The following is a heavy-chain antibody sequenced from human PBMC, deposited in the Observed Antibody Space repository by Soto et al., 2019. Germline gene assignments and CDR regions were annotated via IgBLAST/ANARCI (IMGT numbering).Heavy chain of an antibody. Sequence: QVQLVQSGAEVKKPGASVKVSCKASGYTFTSYGISWVRQAPGQGLEWMGWISAYNGNTNYAQKLQGRVTMTTDTTTSTAYMELRSLRSDDTAVYYCARVIGAGCSSTYCPPDVWGQGTTVIVSS. V-gene: IGHV1-18*01. CDR3: ARVIGAGCSSTYCPPDV. J-gene: IGHJ6*02. D-gene: IGHD2-2*01. CDR1: GYTFTSYG. CDR2: ISAYNGNT.